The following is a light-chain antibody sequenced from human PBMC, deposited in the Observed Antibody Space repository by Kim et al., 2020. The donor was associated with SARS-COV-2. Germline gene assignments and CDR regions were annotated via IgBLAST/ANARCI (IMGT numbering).Light chain of an antibody. CDR1: QSVSTY. CDR2: DAS. V-gene: IGKV3-11*01. Sequence: SLSPGERATRSCRASQSVSTYLAWYQQRPGQAPRLLIYDASKRATGIPARFSGSGSGTDFTLTISSLEPEDSAVYYCQQRTNWLTFGGGTKVDIK. J-gene: IGKJ4*01. CDR3: QQRTNWLT.